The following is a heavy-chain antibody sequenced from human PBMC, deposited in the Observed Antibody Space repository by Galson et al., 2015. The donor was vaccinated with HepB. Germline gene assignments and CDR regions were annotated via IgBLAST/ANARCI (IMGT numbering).Heavy chain of an antibody. V-gene: IGHV1-46*01. CDR1: GYTFTSYY. CDR2: INPSGGST. J-gene: IGHJ3*02. D-gene: IGHD3-9*01. CDR3: AKVLRYFDWLPPADAFDI. Sequence: SVKVSCKAXGYTFTSYYMHWVRQAPGQGLEWMGIINPSGGSTSYAQKFQGRVTMTRDTSTSTVYMELSSLRAEDTAVYYCAKVLRYFDWLPPADAFDIWGQGTMVTVSS.